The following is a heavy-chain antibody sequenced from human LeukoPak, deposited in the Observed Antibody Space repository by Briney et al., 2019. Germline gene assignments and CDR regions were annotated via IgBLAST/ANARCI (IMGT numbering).Heavy chain of an antibody. CDR2: ISSSGDTL. Sequence: GGSLSLSCAASGFTFSSFEMHWVRQAPGKGLEWVSYISSSGDTLYYANSMKGRFTISRDNAKNSLYLQMNSLRAEDTAVYYCVGADYDILTGYYIDYWGQGTLVTVSS. CDR3: VGADYDILTGYYIDY. D-gene: IGHD3-9*01. CDR1: GFTFSSFE. V-gene: IGHV3-48*03. J-gene: IGHJ4*02.